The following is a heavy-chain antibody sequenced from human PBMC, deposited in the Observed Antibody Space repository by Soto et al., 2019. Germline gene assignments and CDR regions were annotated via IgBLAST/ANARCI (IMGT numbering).Heavy chain of an antibody. J-gene: IGHJ6*03. CDR3: ARGLEPSIAAAGMPSRRTHYYYYMDV. V-gene: IGHV1-69*02. CDR2: IIPILGIA. D-gene: IGHD6-13*01. CDR1: GGTFSSYT. Sequence: GASVKVSCKASGGTFSSYTISWVRQAPGQGLEWMGRIIPILGIANYAQKFQGRVTITADKSTSTAYMELSSLRSEDTAVYYCARGLEPSIAAAGMPSRRTHYYYYMDVWGKGTTVTVSS.